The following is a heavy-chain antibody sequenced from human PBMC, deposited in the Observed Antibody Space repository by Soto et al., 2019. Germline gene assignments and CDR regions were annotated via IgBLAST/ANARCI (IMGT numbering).Heavy chain of an antibody. Sequence: EVQLVESGGGLVQPGGSLRLSCVASGFTFRNYWMSWLRQAPGKGLEWVANTNQDGRERYSVDSVKGRFTISRDNAKNSMHLQMNSLRAEDTAVYYCAREGSGDGSDWGQGNLVTVSS. CDR3: AREGSGDGSD. J-gene: IGHJ4*02. V-gene: IGHV3-7*01. D-gene: IGHD7-27*01. CDR1: GFTFRNYW. CDR2: TNQDGRER.